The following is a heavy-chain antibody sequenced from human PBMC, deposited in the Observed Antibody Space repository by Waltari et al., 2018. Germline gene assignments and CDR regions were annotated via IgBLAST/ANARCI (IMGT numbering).Heavy chain of an antibody. CDR1: GGTCRKYA. CDR3: ARGAHDYGDYALDSFGSTHDY. Sequence: QVQLVQSGAEVKNPGSSVKVSCTASGGTCRKYAFSWVRQAPGQGLEWLGGSIPLFGITNYAQKFQGRVTITAEESASTTYMELTSLISEDTAVYYCARGAHDYGDYALDSFGSTHDYWGQGTRVFVSS. D-gene: IGHD4-17*01. J-gene: IGHJ4*02. V-gene: IGHV1-69*12. CDR2: SIPLFGIT.